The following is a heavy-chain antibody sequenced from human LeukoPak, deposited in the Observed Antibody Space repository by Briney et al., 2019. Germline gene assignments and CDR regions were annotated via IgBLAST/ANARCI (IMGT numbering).Heavy chain of an antibody. V-gene: IGHV3-66*01. CDR2: IYSGGNT. J-gene: IGHJ4*02. D-gene: IGHD6-13*01. CDR1: GFTFSSYA. Sequence: GGSLRLSCAASGFTFSSYAMSWVRQAPGKGLEWVSVIYSGGNTYYADSVKGRFTISRDNSKNTLCLQMNSLRAGDTAVYYCAKVEQQLTLDYWGQGTLVTVSS. CDR3: AKVEQQLTLDY.